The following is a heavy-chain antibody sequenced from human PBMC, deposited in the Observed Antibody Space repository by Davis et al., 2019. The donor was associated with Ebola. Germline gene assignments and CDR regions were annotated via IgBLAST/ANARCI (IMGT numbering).Heavy chain of an antibody. J-gene: IGHJ4*02. CDR3: AKDRGYSSGSGTYPVF. CDR1: GFTFNEYG. D-gene: IGHD3-10*01. CDR2: ISYDGTYI. V-gene: IGHV3-30*18. Sequence: PGGSLRLSCAASGFTFNEYGMHWVRQAPGKGLEWVAVISYDGTYIFYADFVRGRFSISRDNSKNTLYLQINSLGSEDTAVYYCAKDRGYSSGSGTYPVFWGQGTLVTVPS.